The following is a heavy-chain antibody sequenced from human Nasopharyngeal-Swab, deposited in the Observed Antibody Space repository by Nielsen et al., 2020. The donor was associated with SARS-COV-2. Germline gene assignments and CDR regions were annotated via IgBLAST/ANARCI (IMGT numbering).Heavy chain of an antibody. CDR2: ISSSSSYI. V-gene: IGHV3-21*01. CDR1: GFTFNNYN. D-gene: IGHD3-3*01. CDR3: ARDGLDYDFWSAYFMDV. J-gene: IGHJ6*02. Sequence: GGSLRLSCAAPGFTFNNYNFNWVRQAPGKGLEWVSSISSSSSYIYYADSVKGRFTISRDNAKNSFSLQMNSLRAEDTAVYYCARDGLDYDFWSAYFMDVWGQGTTVTVSS.